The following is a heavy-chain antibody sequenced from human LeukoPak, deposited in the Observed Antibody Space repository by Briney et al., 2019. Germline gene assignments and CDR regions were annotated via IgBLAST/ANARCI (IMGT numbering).Heavy chain of an antibody. CDR3: ARDGGSSSVSYYYYYYMDV. CDR2: ISYDGNNK. CDR1: GFTFSSYG. D-gene: IGHD6-6*01. V-gene: IGHV3-30*19. J-gene: IGHJ6*03. Sequence: GGSLRLSCAASGFTFSSYGMHWVRQAPGKGLEWVAIISYDGNNKYYADSVKGRFTISRDNSKNTLYLQMNSLRTEDTAVYYCARDGGSSSVSYYYYYYMDVWGKGTTVTVFS.